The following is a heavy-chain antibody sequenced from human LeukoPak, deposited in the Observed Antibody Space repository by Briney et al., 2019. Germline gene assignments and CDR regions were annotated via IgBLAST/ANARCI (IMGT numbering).Heavy chain of an antibody. J-gene: IGHJ4*02. CDR2: INHSGST. D-gene: IGHD6-19*01. CDR3: ARGPDSSGWDPNFDY. V-gene: IGHV4-34*01. Sequence: SETLSLTCAVYGGSFSGYYWSWIRLPPGKGLEWIGEINHSGSTNYNSSLKSRVTISVDTSKNQFSLKLSSVTAADTAVYYCARGPDSSGWDPNFDYWGQGTLVTVSS. CDR1: GGSFSGYY.